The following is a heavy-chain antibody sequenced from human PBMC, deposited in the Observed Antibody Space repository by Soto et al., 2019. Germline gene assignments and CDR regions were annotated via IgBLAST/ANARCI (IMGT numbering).Heavy chain of an antibody. D-gene: IGHD3-3*01. CDR3: ARIVRDYDFSFDI. Sequence: SETLSLTCTVSGGSISSGGYYWSWIRQHPGKGLEWIGYIYYSGSTYYNPSLKSRVTISVDTSKNQFSLKLSSVTAADTAVYYCARIVRDYDFSFDIWGQGTMVTVSS. J-gene: IGHJ3*02. V-gene: IGHV4-31*03. CDR1: GGSISSGGYY. CDR2: IYYSGST.